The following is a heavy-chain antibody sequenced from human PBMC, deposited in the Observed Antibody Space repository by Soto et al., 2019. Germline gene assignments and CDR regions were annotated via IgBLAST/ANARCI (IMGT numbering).Heavy chain of an antibody. J-gene: IGHJ3*02. D-gene: IGHD1-26*01. V-gene: IGHV4-59*01. Sequence: SETLSLTCTVSGGSISSYYWSWIRQPPGKGLEWIGYIYYSGSTNYNPSLKSRVTISVDTSKNQFSLKLSSVTAADTAVYYCAIGGGVSGSYLTPLCAFDIWGQGTMVTVSS. CDR3: AIGGGVSGSYLTPLCAFDI. CDR1: GGSISSYY. CDR2: IYYSGST.